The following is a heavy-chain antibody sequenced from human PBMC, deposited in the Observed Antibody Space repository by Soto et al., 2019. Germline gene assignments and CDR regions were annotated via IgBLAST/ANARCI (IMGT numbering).Heavy chain of an antibody. CDR3: ARETAGESSALCPTYSLCYGMDV. D-gene: IGHD6-13*01. J-gene: IGHJ6*02. Sequence: SPTLSLTCAISGDSVSSNNDAWNWIRQSPSRGLEWLGRTCYRSKWYNDYAVSVKSRITINPDTSKNQFSLQLNSVTPEDTAVYYDARETAGESSALCPTYSLCYGMDVWRQGTSVTVSS. CDR2: TCYRSKWYN. CDR1: GDSVSSNNDA. V-gene: IGHV6-1*01.